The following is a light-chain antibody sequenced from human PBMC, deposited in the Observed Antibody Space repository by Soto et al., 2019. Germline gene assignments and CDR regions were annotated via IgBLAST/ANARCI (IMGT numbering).Light chain of an antibody. Sequence: DIQMTQSPSTLSASVGDRVTITCRASQSINTWLAWYQQKPGKAPKLLIYKASSLESGVPSRLSGSGSGTEFTLTISSLQPDDFATYYCQQYNTFPWTFGQGTKVE. J-gene: IGKJ1*01. CDR3: QQYNTFPWT. CDR1: QSINTW. V-gene: IGKV1-5*03. CDR2: KAS.